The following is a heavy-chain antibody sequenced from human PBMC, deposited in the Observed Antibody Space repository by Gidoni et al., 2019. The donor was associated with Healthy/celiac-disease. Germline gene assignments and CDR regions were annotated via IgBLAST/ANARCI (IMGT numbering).Heavy chain of an antibody. D-gene: IGHD6-19*01. CDR2: IYYSWST. Sequence: QVQLQESGPGLVKPSETLSLTCTVSGGYISSYYWSWIRQPPGKGLEWIGYIYYSWSTNYNPSLKSRVTISVDTSKNQFSLKLSSVTAADTAVYYCARKYSSGWFGYFDLWGRGTLVTVSS. V-gene: IGHV4-59*01. CDR1: GGYISSYY. J-gene: IGHJ2*01. CDR3: ARKYSSGWFGYFDL.